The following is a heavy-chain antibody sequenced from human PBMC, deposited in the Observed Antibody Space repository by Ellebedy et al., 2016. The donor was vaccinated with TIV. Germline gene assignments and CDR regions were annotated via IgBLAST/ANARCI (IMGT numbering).Heavy chain of an antibody. J-gene: IGHJ4*02. Sequence: GESLKISCAASAFTFSSYSMNWVRQAPGKGLEWVSYISSSSSIIYYADSVKGRFTISRDNAKNSLYLQMNSLRDEDTAVYYCAKDLESKLYLSIGAFDYWGQGTLVTVSS. V-gene: IGHV3-48*02. D-gene: IGHD3-3*01. CDR3: AKDLESKLYLSIGAFDY. CDR1: AFTFSSYS. CDR2: ISSSSSII.